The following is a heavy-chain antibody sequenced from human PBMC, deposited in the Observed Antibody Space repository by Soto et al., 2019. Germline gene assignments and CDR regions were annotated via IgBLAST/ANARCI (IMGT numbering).Heavy chain of an antibody. Sequence: EVQLVESGGMLVQPGGSLRLSCAASGLTLSTSSMNWVRQAPGKGLEGISYIRRHTSVTAYADSVKGRFTISRDSAKNSLYLQMDSLRVEDTAVYYWGKVADSGYYTVDRWGQGTVVTVSS. D-gene: IGHD3-22*01. CDR3: GKVADSGYYTVDR. CDR1: GLTLSTSS. V-gene: IGHV3-48*01. J-gene: IGHJ5*02. CDR2: IRRHTSVT.